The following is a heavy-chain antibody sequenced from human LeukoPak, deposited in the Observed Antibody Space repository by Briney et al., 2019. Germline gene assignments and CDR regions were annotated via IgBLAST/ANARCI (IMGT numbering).Heavy chain of an antibody. CDR2: ISANSANI. J-gene: IGHJ6*02. Sequence: GRSLRLSCAASGFTFDDYVMHWVRQAPGRDLEWVSGISANSANIGYADSVKGRFTLSRDNAKNSLYLQMNSLRTEDTALYYCARDFCTGCNYYFYGMDVWGRGTTVTVSS. CDR1: GFTFDDYV. V-gene: IGHV3-9*01. CDR3: ARDFCTGCNYYFYGMDV. D-gene: IGHD2-2*01.